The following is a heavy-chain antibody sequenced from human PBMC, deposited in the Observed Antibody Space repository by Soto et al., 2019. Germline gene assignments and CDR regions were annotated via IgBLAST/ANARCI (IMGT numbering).Heavy chain of an antibody. V-gene: IGHV4-39*01. CDR1: GGSISSSSYY. Sequence: QLQLQESGPGLVKPSETLSLTCTVSGGSISSSSYYWGWIRQPPGKGLEWIGSIYYSGSTYYNPSLKSRVTISVDTSKNQFSLKLSSVTAADTAVYYCARSPLSDDAFDIWGQGTMVTVSS. D-gene: IGHD3-16*02. CDR2: IYYSGST. J-gene: IGHJ3*02. CDR3: ARSPLSDDAFDI.